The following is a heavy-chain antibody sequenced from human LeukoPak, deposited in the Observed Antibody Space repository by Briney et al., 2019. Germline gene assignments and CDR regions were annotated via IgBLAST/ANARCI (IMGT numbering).Heavy chain of an antibody. J-gene: IGHJ4*02. CDR2: ISCDGSNK. Sequence: GRSLRLSCAASGFTFSSYAMHWVRQAPGKGLEWVAVISCDGSNKYYADSVKGRFTISRDNSKNTLYLQMNSLRAEDTAVYYCARGRSGSTFPHSYYFDYWGQGTLVTVSS. V-gene: IGHV3-30-3*01. CDR3: ARGRSGSTFPHSYYFDY. D-gene: IGHD1-26*01. CDR1: GFTFSSYA.